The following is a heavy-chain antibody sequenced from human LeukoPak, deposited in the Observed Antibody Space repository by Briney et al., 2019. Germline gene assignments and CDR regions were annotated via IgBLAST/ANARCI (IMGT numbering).Heavy chain of an antibody. J-gene: IGHJ4*02. Sequence: SETLSLTCTVSGYSISSGYYWGWIRQPPGKGLEWIGSIYHSGSTYYNPSLKNRVTISVDTSKNQFSLKVTSVTAADTAVYYCARLYCGADCSIDYWGQGTLVTVFS. D-gene: IGHD2-21*02. CDR3: ARLYCGADCSIDY. CDR2: IYHSGST. V-gene: IGHV4-38-2*02. CDR1: GYSISSGYY.